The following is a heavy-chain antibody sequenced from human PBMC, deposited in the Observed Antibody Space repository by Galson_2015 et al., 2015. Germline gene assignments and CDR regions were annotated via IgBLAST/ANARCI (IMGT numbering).Heavy chain of an antibody. V-gene: IGHV3-23*01. D-gene: IGHD6-13*01. Sequence: SLRLSCAASGFTLSSYAMNWVRQVPGEGLEWVSSISGSGGFTYYADSVKGRFTISRDYSRNTLYLQMNSLRAEDTAVYYCVKNAASGYSSSWYADSWGQGTLVTVSS. J-gene: IGHJ4*02. CDR2: ISGSGGFT. CDR3: VKNAASGYSSSWYADS. CDR1: GFTLSSYA.